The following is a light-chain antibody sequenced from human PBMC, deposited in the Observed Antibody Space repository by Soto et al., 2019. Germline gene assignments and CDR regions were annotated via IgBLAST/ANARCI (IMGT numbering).Light chain of an antibody. CDR2: DAS. J-gene: IGKJ3*01. CDR1: QSISDW. V-gene: IGKV1-5*01. Sequence: DIQMTQSPSTLSASVGDRVTITCRASQSISDWLAWYQQKPGKAPKILIYDASSLESGVPSRFSGSGSGTDFTLIISNLQAEDVAVYYCQQYYNTPRTFGPGTKVEIK. CDR3: QQYYNTPRT.